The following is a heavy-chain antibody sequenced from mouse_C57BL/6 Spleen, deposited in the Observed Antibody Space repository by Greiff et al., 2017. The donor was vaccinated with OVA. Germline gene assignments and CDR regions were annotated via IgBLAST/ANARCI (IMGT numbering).Heavy chain of an antibody. CDR1: GYAFTNYL. J-gene: IGHJ4*01. CDR3: ARSQTAQATYAMDY. CDR2: INPGSGGT. V-gene: IGHV1-54*01. D-gene: IGHD3-2*02. Sequence: QVQLQQSGAELVRPGTSVKVSCKASGYAFTNYLIEWVKQRPGQGLEWIGVINPGSGGTNYNEKFKGKATLTADKSSSTAYMQLSSLTSEDSAVYFCARSQTAQATYAMDYWGQGTSVTVSS.